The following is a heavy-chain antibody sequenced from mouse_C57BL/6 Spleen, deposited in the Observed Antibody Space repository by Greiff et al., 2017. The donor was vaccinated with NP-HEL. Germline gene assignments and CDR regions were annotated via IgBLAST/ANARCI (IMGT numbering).Heavy chain of an antibody. CDR3: ARAETAQAYYAMDY. J-gene: IGHJ4*01. CDR1: GYTFTSYG. Sequence: VQLQQSGAELARPGASVKLSCKASGYTFTSYGISWVKQRPGQGLEWIGEIYPRSGNTYYNEKFKGKATLTADKSSSTAYMELRSLTSEDSAVYFCARAETAQAYYAMDYWGQGTSVTVSS. CDR2: IYPRSGNT. V-gene: IGHV1-81*01. D-gene: IGHD3-2*02.